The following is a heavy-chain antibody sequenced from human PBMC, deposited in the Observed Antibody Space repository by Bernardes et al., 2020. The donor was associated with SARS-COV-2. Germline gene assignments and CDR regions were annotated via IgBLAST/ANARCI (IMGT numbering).Heavy chain of an antibody. J-gene: IGHJ4*02. CDR1: GGSVSSGSYY. Sequence: TMSLTCTVSGGSVSSGSYYWSWLRQPPGKALEWIGYIYDSGSTNSSPSLKSRVTISVDTSKNQFSLRLTSVTAADTAVYYCARGDFTVSDYWGQGILVTVSA. D-gene: IGHD2-21*02. CDR2: IYDSGST. CDR3: ARGDFTVSDY. V-gene: IGHV4-61*01.